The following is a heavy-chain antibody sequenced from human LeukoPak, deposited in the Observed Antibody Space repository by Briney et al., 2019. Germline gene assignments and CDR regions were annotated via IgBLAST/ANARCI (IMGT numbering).Heavy chain of an antibody. D-gene: IGHD1-1*01. CDR3: AWNDWFDH. J-gene: IGHJ5*02. Sequence: SVKVSCKASGGTFSSYAISWVRHAPGQGLELMGRIIPIFGTSNYAQKFQGRVTITTDESTSTAYMELSSLRSEDPAVYYCAWNDWFDHWGQGTLVTVSS. V-gene: IGHV1-69*05. CDR1: GGTFSSYA. CDR2: IIPIFGTS.